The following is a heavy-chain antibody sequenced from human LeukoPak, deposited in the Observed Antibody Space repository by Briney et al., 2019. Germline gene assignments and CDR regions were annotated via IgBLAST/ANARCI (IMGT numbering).Heavy chain of an antibody. Sequence: ASVKVSCKVSGYTLTELSMHWVRQAPGKGLEWMGGFDPEDGETIYAQKFQGRVTMTEDTSTDTAYMELSSLRSEDTAVYYCARGTGYPPYFDYWGQGTLVTVSS. CDR2: FDPEDGET. J-gene: IGHJ4*02. CDR1: GYTLTELS. D-gene: IGHD3/OR15-3a*01. V-gene: IGHV1-24*01. CDR3: ARGTGYPPYFDY.